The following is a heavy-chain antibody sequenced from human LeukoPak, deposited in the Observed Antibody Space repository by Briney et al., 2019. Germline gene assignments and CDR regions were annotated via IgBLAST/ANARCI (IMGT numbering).Heavy chain of an antibody. D-gene: IGHD6-19*01. CDR2: ISSSSSYI. J-gene: IGHJ4*02. CDR1: GFTFSSYS. CDR3: AREEQWLVPGPFDY. Sequence: GGSQRLSCAASGFTFSSYSMNWVRQAPGKGQELVSSISSSSSYIYYANSVQGRFTTIRDNAKTSLYLQMNSLRAQDTAVYYCAREEQWLVPGPFDYWGQGTLVTVSS. V-gene: IGHV3-21*01.